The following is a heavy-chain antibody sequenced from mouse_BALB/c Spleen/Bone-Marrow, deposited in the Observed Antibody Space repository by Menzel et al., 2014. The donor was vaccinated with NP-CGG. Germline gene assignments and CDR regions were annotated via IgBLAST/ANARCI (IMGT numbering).Heavy chain of an antibody. J-gene: IGHJ4*01. CDR1: GYAFSSYW. V-gene: IGHV1-80*01. CDR3: ARWYRDPHFAMDY. D-gene: IGHD2-14*01. CDR2: IYPGDGDT. Sequence: QVESGAELVRPGSSVKISCKASGYAFSSYWMNWVKQRPGQGLEWIGQIYPGDGDTNYNGNFKDKATLTVDRSSSTAFMQLSSLTSEDSAVYFCARWYRDPHFAMDYWGPGTSVTVSS.